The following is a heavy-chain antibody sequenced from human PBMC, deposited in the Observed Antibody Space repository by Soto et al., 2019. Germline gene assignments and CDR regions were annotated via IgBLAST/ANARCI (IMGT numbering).Heavy chain of an antibody. CDR2: MNPNSGNT. CDR1: GYTFTSYD. D-gene: IGHD5-18*01. J-gene: IGHJ6*02. Sequence: ASVKVSCKASGYTFTSYDINWVRQATGQGLEWMGWMNPNSGNTGYAQKFQGRVTMTRNTSISTAYMELSSLRSEDTAVYYCAREGYSDGYYYYGMDVWGQGTTVTVSS. CDR3: AREGYSDGYYYYGMDV. V-gene: IGHV1-8*01.